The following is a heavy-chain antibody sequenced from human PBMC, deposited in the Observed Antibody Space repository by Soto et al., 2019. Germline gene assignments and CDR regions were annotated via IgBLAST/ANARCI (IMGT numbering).Heavy chain of an antibody. J-gene: IGHJ6*02. CDR1: GYTLTELS. D-gene: IGHD1-7*01. V-gene: IGHV1-24*01. CDR3: ATPAGRELGDYYYYGMDV. Sequence: GASVKVSCKVSGYTLTELSMHWVRQAPGKGLEWMGGFDPEDGETIYAQKFQGRVTMTEDTSTDTAYMELSSLRSEDTAVYYCATPAGRELGDYYYYGMDVWGQGTTVTVSS. CDR2: FDPEDGET.